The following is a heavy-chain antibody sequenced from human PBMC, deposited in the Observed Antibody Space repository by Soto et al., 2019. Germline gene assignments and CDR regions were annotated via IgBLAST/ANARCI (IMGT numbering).Heavy chain of an antibody. CDR3: ARELRGGYYYYGMDV. Sequence: PGGSLRLSCAASGFTFDDYGMSWVRQAPGKGLEWVSGINWNGGSTGYADSVKGRFTISRDNAKNSLYLQMNSLRAEDTALYYCARELRGGYYYYGMDVWGQGTTVTVSS. CDR2: INWNGGST. V-gene: IGHV3-20*04. D-gene: IGHD2-15*01. J-gene: IGHJ6*02. CDR1: GFTFDDYG.